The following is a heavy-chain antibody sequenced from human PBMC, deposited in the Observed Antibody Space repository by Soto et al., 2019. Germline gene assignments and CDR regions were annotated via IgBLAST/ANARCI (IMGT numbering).Heavy chain of an antibody. CDR2: IYQGGNS. D-gene: IGHD6-19*01. J-gene: IGHJ5*02. V-gene: IGHV4-30-2*01. CDR1: GGSISSGGYS. Sequence: SETLSLTCAVSGGSISSGGYSWSWIRQPPGKGLEWIGEIYQGGNSNYNPSLKSRVTLSVDTSKSEFSLHLTSMTAADTALYYCARGLFSSGWYSYFDPWGQGTPVTVSS. CDR3: ARGLFSSGWYSYFDP.